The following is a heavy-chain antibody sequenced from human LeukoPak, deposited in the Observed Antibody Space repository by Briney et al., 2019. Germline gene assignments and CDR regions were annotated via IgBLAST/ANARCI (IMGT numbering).Heavy chain of an antibody. V-gene: IGHV1-18*04. Sequence: ASVKVSCKASGYTFTGYYMHWVRQAPGQGLEWMGWISGDNGGTNYAQKLQGRVTMTTDTSTSTAYMELRSLRSDDTAVYYCARDRVTMVRSYYMDVWGKGTTVTVSS. D-gene: IGHD3-10*01. CDR1: GYTFTGYY. CDR2: ISGDNGGT. J-gene: IGHJ6*03. CDR3: ARDRVTMVRSYYMDV.